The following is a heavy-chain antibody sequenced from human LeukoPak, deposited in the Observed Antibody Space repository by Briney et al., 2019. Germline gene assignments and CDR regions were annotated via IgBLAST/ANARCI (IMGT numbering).Heavy chain of an antibody. Sequence: SQTLSLICTVSGGSISSGGYYWSWIRQHPGKGLEWIGYIYYSGSTYYNPSLKSRVTISVGTSKNQFSLKLSSVTAADTAVYYCARGAHGGRDYWGQGTLVTVSS. CDR1: GGSISSGGYY. D-gene: IGHD3-16*01. CDR2: IYYSGST. V-gene: IGHV4-31*03. J-gene: IGHJ4*02. CDR3: ARGAHGGRDY.